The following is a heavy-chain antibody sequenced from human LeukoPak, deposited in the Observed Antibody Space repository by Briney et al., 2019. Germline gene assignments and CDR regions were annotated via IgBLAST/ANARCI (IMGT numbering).Heavy chain of an antibody. CDR3: ATGRSSSWYGDAFDI. V-gene: IGHV1-69-2*01. Sequence: GATVKISCKVSGYTFTDYYMHWVQQAPGKGLEWMGLVDPEDGETIYAEKFQGRVTITADTSTDTAYMELSSLRAEDTAVYYCATGRSSSWYGDAFDIWGQGTMVTVSS. CDR2: VDPEDGET. J-gene: IGHJ3*02. D-gene: IGHD6-13*01. CDR1: GYTFTDYY.